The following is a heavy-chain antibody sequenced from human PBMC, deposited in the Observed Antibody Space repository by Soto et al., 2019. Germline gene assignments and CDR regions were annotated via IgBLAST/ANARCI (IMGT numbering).Heavy chain of an antibody. Sequence: GESLKISCKASGYTFTSYWITWVRKKPGKGPEWMGRIDPTDSYTNYSPSFQGHVTISADNSKNTLHLQVNSLRGEDTAVYYCAKEADISGYYPDYWGQGTQVTVSS. CDR1: GYTFTSYW. D-gene: IGHD3-22*01. J-gene: IGHJ4*02. V-gene: IGHV5-10-1*01. CDR3: AKEADISGYYPDY. CDR2: IDPTDSYT.